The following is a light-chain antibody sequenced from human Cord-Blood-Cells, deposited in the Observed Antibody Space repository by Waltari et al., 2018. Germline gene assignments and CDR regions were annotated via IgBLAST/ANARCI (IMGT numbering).Light chain of an antibody. V-gene: IGLV2-23*02. CDR3: CSYAGSSTWV. J-gene: IGLJ3*02. CDR1: SSDVGSYNL. Sequence: SALTHPASVSGSPGQSITISCTGTSSDVGSYNLVSWYQQHPGKAPKLMIYEVSKRPSGVSKRFSGSKSGNTASLTISGLQAEDEADYYCCSYAGSSTWVFGGGTKLTVL. CDR2: EVS.